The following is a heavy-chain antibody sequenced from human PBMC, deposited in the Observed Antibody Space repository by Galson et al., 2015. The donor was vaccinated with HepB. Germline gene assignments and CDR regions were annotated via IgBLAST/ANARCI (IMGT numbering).Heavy chain of an antibody. D-gene: IGHD2-2*01. CDR2: IIPFFGTP. V-gene: IGHV1-69*13. CDR1: GGTFSKYA. CDR3: ALARDPNPTYYSSVNYGMDV. J-gene: IGHJ6*02. Sequence: SVKVSCKASGGTFSKYAITWVRQAPGQVLEWMGGIIPFFGTPIYAQRFQGRVTITADESTTTAHMELSSLRPDDTAVFYCALARDPNPTYYSSVNYGMDVWGQGTTVTVSS.